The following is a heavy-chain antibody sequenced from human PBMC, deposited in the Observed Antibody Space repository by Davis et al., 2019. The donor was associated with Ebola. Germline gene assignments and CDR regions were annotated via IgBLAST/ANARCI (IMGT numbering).Heavy chain of an antibody. Sequence: ASVKVSCKASGYSFSHYSFSWVRQASGPGLEWMFWVSGHNGKTDYAQKFQGRVTLTTDTSTSTAYMELRSLTSDDTAVYYCAREIGVAVPGVMKDAFDIWGQGTVVTVSS. CDR3: AREIGVAVPGVMKDAFDI. J-gene: IGHJ3*02. CDR2: VSGHNGKT. D-gene: IGHD2-2*01. V-gene: IGHV1-18*01. CDR1: GYSFSHYS.